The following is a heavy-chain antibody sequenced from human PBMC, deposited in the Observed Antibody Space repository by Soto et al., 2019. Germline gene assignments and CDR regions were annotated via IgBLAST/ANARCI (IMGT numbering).Heavy chain of an antibody. CDR1: GFTFSSYA. CDR2: ISGSGGST. D-gene: IGHD2-15*01. J-gene: IGHJ6*02. V-gene: IGHV3-23*01. CDR3: AKPSLGYCSGGSCHQTLYYYYGMDV. Sequence: GGSLRLSCAASGFTFSSYAMSWVRQAPGKGLEWVSAISGSGGSTYYADSVKGRFTISRDNSKNTLYLQMNSLRAEDTAVYYCAKPSLGYCSGGSCHQTLYYYYGMDVWGQGTTVTVSS.